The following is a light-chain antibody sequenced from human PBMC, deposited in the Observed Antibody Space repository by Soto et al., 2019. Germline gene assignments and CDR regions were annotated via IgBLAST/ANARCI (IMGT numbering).Light chain of an antibody. V-gene: IGKV1-5*01. CDR1: QTISVS. J-gene: IGKJ1*01. Sequence: IQITQAPSTLSASVGDTVTISCRASQTISVSLAWYQQKPGKAPNLLIYDASTLQEGVPSRFSGSGSGTEFTLTVTSLQPDDFTTYFCQQYDKYSTFGQGTKV. CDR2: DAS. CDR3: QQYDKYST.